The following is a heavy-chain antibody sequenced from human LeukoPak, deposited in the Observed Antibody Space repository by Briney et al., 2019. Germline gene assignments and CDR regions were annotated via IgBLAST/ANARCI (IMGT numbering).Heavy chain of an antibody. CDR2: IRYDGSNK. CDR1: GFTFSSYG. J-gene: IGHJ4*02. CDR3: AKDGRIAARPSYFDY. D-gene: IGHD6-6*01. Sequence: GGSLRLSCAASGFTFSSYGMHWVRHAPGKGREWVAFIRYDGSNKYYADSVKGRFTISRDNSKNTLYLQMNSLRAEDTAVYYCAKDGRIAARPSYFDYWGQGTLVTVSS. V-gene: IGHV3-30*02.